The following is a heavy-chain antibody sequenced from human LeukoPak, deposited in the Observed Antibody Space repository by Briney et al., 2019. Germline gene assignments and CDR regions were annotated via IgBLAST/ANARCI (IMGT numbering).Heavy chain of an antibody. CDR2: ILGSGGTT. D-gene: IGHD5-18*01. V-gene: IGHV3-23*01. CDR1: GLTFKNFA. J-gene: IGHJ2*01. CDR3: ARAKEGYQHWYFDL. Sequence: GGSLRLSCAASGLTFKNFAMSWVRQAPGKGLEWVSAILGSGGTTYADSVKGRFTTSRDNSRNTLYLQMNSLRVEDTAVYHCARAKEGYQHWYFDLWGRGTLVIVSS.